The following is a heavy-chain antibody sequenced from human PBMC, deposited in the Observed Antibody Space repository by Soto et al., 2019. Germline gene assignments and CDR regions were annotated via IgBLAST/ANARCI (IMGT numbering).Heavy chain of an antibody. J-gene: IGHJ6*02. Sequence: VHLVESGGGVVQPGTSLRLSCAASGFTFSSYAMHWVRQAPGKGLEYVSAISSNGGSTYYADSVKGRFTISRDNSKNTLYLQMGSLRAEDMAVYYCARVAPRYGMDVWGQGTTVTVSS. CDR1: GFTFSSYA. CDR3: ARVAPRYGMDV. V-gene: IGHV3-64*07. CDR2: ISSNGGST.